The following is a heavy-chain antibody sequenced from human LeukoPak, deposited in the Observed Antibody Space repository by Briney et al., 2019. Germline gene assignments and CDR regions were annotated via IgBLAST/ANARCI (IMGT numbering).Heavy chain of an antibody. J-gene: IGHJ4*02. CDR1: GFTFSIYA. CDR3: AKDRPNYYGSNGHYYRRDGDY. Sequence: PGGSLRLXCAASGFTFSIYAMSWARQAPGKGLQWVSSITSSGDGTYYADSVKGRFTISRDNSENMLYLQMNSLRVEDTAVYFCAKDRPNYYGSNGHYYRRDGDYWGQGTLVTVSS. D-gene: IGHD3-22*01. CDR2: ITSSGDGT. V-gene: IGHV3-23*01.